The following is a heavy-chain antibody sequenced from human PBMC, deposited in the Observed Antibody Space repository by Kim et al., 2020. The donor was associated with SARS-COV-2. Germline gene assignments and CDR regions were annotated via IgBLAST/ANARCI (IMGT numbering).Heavy chain of an antibody. Sequence: LERRVTISVDTSKNQFSLKLSSVTAADTAVYYCARERMVVRGVITYGMDVWGQGTTVTVSS. V-gene: IGHV4-59*01. J-gene: IGHJ6*02. D-gene: IGHD3-10*01. CDR3: ARERMVVRGVITYGMDV.